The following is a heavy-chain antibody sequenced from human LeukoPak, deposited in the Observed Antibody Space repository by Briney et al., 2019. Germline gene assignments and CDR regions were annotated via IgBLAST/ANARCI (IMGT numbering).Heavy chain of an antibody. J-gene: IGHJ4*02. D-gene: IGHD5-24*01. Sequence: SETLSLTCTVSGGSISSGGYYWSWIRQHPGKGLEWIGYIYYSGSTYYNPSLKSRVTISVDTSKNQFSLKLSSVTAADTAVYYCASQGRRDFTRFAYWGQGTLVTVSS. CDR3: ASQGRRDFTRFAY. CDR1: GGSISSGGYY. CDR2: IYYSGST. V-gene: IGHV4-31*03.